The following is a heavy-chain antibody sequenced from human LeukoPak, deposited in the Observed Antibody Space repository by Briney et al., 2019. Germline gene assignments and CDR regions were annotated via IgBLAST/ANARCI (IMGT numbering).Heavy chain of an antibody. CDR1: GITFSNFA. V-gene: IGHV3-23*01. CDR2: IIGSSGDT. Sequence: GGSLRLSCAASGITFSNFAMSWVRQAPGKGLEWVSLIIGSSGDTFYADSVKGRFTISRDNSKNRLYLQMNSLRAEDTALYYCAKGAYDYIEMGYFDSWGQGTLVTVSS. J-gene: IGHJ4*02. CDR3: AKGAYDYIEMGYFDS. D-gene: IGHD5-12*01.